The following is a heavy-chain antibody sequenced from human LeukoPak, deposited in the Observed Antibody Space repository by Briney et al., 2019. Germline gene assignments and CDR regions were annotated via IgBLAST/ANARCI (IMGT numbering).Heavy chain of an antibody. J-gene: IGHJ4*02. CDR3: ARGNLAAAGNY. D-gene: IGHD6-13*01. CDR1: GGSISSGSYY. Sequence: PSETLSLTCTVSGGSISSGSYYWSWIRQPAGKGLEWIGRIYTSGSTNYNPSLKSRVTISVDTSKNQFSLKLSSVTAADTAVYYCARGNLAAAGNYWGQGALVTVSS. V-gene: IGHV4-61*02. CDR2: IYTSGST.